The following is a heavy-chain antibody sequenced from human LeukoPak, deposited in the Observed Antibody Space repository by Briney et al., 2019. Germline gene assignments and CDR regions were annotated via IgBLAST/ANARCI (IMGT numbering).Heavy chain of an antibody. V-gene: IGHV4-4*07. J-gene: IGHJ4*02. CDR3: ARVNGSGSYYIRGVKYFDY. CDR1: GGSINGYY. D-gene: IGHD3-10*01. CDR2: IYTSGST. Sequence: SETLSLTCTVSGGSINGYYWNWIRQPAGKGLEWIGRIYTSGSTNYNPSLKSRVTMSVDTSKNHFSLNLSSVTAADTAVYYCARVNGSGSYYIRGVKYFDYWGQGTLVTVSS.